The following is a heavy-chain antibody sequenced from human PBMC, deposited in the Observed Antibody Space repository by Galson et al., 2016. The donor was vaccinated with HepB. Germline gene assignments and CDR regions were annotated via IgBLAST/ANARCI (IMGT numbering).Heavy chain of an antibody. CDR1: GFTFSSYP. CDR2: ISVSGGNT. CDR3: AKLTSDWYEDY. D-gene: IGHD6-19*01. Sequence: SLRLSCAASGFTFSSYPMIWVRQAPGKGLEWVSAISVSGGNTYYADSVKGRFTISRDNSKNTLYLQMKSLRAEDTAVFYCAKLTSDWYEDYCGQVTLVTVSS. V-gene: IGHV3-23*01. J-gene: IGHJ4*02.